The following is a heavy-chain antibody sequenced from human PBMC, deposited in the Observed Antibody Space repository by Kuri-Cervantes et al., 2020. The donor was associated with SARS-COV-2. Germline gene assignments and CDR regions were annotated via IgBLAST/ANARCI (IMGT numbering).Heavy chain of an antibody. V-gene: IGHV4-34*01. D-gene: IGHD5-12*01. CDR3: ARVRGYNSYYYYGMDV. CDR1: GGSFSGHY. J-gene: IGHJ6*02. Sequence: SQTLSLPCAVYGGSFSGHYWSWIRQPPGKGLEWIGEINHSGSTNYNPSLKSRVTISVDTSKNQFSLKLSSVTAADTAVYYCARVRGYNSYYYYGMDVWGQGTTVTVSS. CDR2: INHSGST.